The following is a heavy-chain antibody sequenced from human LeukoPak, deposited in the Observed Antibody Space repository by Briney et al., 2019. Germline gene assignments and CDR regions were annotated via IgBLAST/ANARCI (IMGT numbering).Heavy chain of an antibody. CDR1: GGSISSYY. CDR3: ARGYSSSWSQYYYYYMDV. CDR2: IYYSGST. V-gene: IGHV4-59*01. D-gene: IGHD6-13*01. Sequence: KSSETLSLTCTVSGGSISSYYRSWIRQPPGKGLEWIGYIYYSGSTNYNPSLKSRVTISVDTSKNQFSLKLSSVTAADTAVYYCARGYSSSWSQYYYYYMDVWGKGTTVTVSS. J-gene: IGHJ6*03.